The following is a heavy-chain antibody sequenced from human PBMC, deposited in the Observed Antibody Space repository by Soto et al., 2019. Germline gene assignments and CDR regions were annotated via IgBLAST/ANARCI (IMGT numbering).Heavy chain of an antibody. CDR2: IYPGDSDT. D-gene: IGHD5-18*01. CDR1: GYSFTSYW. J-gene: IGHJ6*02. Sequence: LKISCKGSGYSFTSYWIGWVRQMPGKGLEWMGIIYPGDSDTRYSPSFQGQVTISADKSISTAYLQWSSLKASDTAMYYCARLGEIQLWSPTARGYYYGMDVWGQGTTVTVSS. V-gene: IGHV5-51*01. CDR3: ARLGEIQLWSPTARGYYYGMDV.